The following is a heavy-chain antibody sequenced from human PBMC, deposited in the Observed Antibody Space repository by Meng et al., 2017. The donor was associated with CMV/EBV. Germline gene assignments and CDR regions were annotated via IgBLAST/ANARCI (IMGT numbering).Heavy chain of an antibody. CDR3: ARDFVITIFGVVSYYGMDV. Sequence: SETLSLTCTVSGGSVSSGSYYWSWIRQPPGKGPEWIGYIYYSGSTNYNPSLKSRVTISVDTSKNQFSLKLSSVTAADTAVYYCARDFVITIFGVVSYYGMDVWGQGTTVTASS. CDR1: GGSVSSGSYY. J-gene: IGHJ6*02. V-gene: IGHV4-61*01. D-gene: IGHD3-3*01. CDR2: IYYSGST.